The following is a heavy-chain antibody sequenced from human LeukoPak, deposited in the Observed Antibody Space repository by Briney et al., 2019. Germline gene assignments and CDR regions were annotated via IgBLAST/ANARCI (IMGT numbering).Heavy chain of an antibody. V-gene: IGHV4-59*13. J-gene: IGHJ4*02. D-gene: IGHD1-26*01. CDR2: YQYSGSH. CDR3: ARRSRLGATPFDY. Sequence: SETLSLTCTVSGGSISSYYWNWIRQPPGHGLEWIGFYQYSGSHHYNPSLKSRVTISVDTSKNQFSLKLNSVTAADTAMYYCARRSRLGATPFDYWGQGTLVTVSS. CDR1: GGSISSYY.